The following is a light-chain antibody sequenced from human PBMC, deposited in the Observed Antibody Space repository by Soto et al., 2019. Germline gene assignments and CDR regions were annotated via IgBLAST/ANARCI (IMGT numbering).Light chain of an antibody. CDR1: SSDVENYDL. Sequence: QLVLTQPASVSGSPGQSITVSCTGTSSDVENYDLVSWYQQHPGQAPKVIIYGVTKRPSGVSNRFSGKRSGNTASLTISGLQAEDEAEYFCCSYAGDNSWVFGGGTKLTVL. CDR3: CSYAGDNSWV. CDR2: GVT. V-gene: IGLV2-23*02. J-gene: IGLJ3*02.